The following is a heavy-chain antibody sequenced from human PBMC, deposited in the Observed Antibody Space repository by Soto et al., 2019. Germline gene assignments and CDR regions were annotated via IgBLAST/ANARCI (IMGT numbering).Heavy chain of an antibody. CDR2: IHYSRGT. CDR1: GGSVSSTTYY. Sequence: QLQLQESGPGLAKPSETLSLTCTVSGGSVSSTTYYWAWIRQPPGRGLEWIGSIHYSRGTYYNPSLKSRVAISVDTYKNHFSLNLSSVTAADTAVYYCAGCEMDLPSTNCYLASWGQGTLVTVSS. CDR3: AGCEMDLPSTNCYLAS. D-gene: IGHD2-2*01. J-gene: IGHJ5*02. V-gene: IGHV4-39*01.